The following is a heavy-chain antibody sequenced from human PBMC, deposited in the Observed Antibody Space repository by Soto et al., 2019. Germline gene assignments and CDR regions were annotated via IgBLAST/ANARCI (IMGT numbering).Heavy chain of an antibody. V-gene: IGHV3-48*01. CDR2: ISSSTGTI. Sequence: EVHLVESGGGLVQPGGSLRLSCAASGFTFRTYNMNWVRQAPGKGLEWVSYISSSTGTIYYADSVKGRFTISRDNAKNALYLQMNSLRAEDTAVYYCARGYGIAVAGTLDFWGQGTLVTVSS. CDR1: GFTFRTYN. D-gene: IGHD6-19*01. CDR3: ARGYGIAVAGTLDF. J-gene: IGHJ4*02.